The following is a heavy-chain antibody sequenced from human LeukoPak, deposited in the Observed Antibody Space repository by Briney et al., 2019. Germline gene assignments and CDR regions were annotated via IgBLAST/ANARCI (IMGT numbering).Heavy chain of an antibody. D-gene: IGHD3-10*01. CDR1: GGSFSGYY. V-gene: IGHV4-34*01. J-gene: IGHJ4*02. CDR2: INHSGST. Sequence: SETLSLTCAVYGGSFSGYYWSWIRQPPGKGLEWIGEINHSGSTNYNPSLKSRVTISVDTSKNQFSLKLSSVTAADTAVYYCARGLGGYYGSGSYSIDYWGQGTLVTVSS. CDR3: ARGLGGYYGSGSYSIDY.